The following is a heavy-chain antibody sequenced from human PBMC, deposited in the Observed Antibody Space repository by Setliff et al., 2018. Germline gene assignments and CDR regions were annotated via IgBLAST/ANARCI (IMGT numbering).Heavy chain of an antibody. D-gene: IGHD1-26*01. CDR3: ARGRVDSGSYNDLGYFDD. Sequence: PSETLSLTCSVSGDFMSSHLYFWSWIRQPAGKGLEWIGDIYIRGIINYNPSLKSRTTMSIDTSKTQFSLILSSVTAADTAMYFCARGRVDSGSYNDLGYFDDWGKGTLVTVSS. V-gene: IGHV4-61*09. CDR1: GDFMSSHLYF. J-gene: IGHJ4*02. CDR2: IYIRGII.